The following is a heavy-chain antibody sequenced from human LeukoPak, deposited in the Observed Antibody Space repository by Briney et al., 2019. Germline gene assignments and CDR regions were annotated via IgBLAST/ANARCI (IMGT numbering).Heavy chain of an antibody. CDR2: ISTSSSYI. D-gene: IGHD3-22*01. V-gene: IGHV3-21*01. CDR3: ARDRYYYDSSGYSEDDAFDI. Sequence: GGSLRLSCTASGFTFSSYSMNWVRQAPGKGLEWVSSISTSSSYIYYADSVKGRFTISRDNARNSLYLQMNSLRAEDTAVYYCARDRYYYDSSGYSEDDAFDIWGQGTMVTVSS. J-gene: IGHJ3*02. CDR1: GFTFSSYS.